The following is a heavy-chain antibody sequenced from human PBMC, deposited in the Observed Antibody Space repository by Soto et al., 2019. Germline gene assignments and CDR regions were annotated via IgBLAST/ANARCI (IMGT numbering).Heavy chain of an antibody. Sequence: QVQLVQSGAEVKKPGSSVKVSCKASGGTFSSYTISWVRQAPGQGLEWMGRIIPILGIANYAQKFQGRVMITADKSTSTAYMELSSLRSEDTAVYYCARDTGGDYADYWGQGTLVTVSS. CDR3: ARDTGGDYADY. D-gene: IGHD2-8*02. V-gene: IGHV1-69*08. J-gene: IGHJ4*02. CDR1: GGTFSSYT. CDR2: IIPILGIA.